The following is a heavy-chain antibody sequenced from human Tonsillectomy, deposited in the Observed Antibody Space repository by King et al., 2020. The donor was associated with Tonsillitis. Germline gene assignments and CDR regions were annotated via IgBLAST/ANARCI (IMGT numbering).Heavy chain of an antibody. D-gene: IGHD6-25*01. Sequence: VQLVESGAEVKKPGESLKISCKGSGYSFTSYWIGWVRQMPGKGLEWMGIIYPGDSDTRYSPSFQGQVTISADKSISTAYLQWSSLKAPDTAMSYWTRHEVGEQRSRYGMDAWGQGTTVTVSS. CDR3: TRHEVGEQRSRYGMDA. J-gene: IGHJ6*02. CDR2: IYPGDSDT. CDR1: GYSFTSYW. V-gene: IGHV5-51*01.